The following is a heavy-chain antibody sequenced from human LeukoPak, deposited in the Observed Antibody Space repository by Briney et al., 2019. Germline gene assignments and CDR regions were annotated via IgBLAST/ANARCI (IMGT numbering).Heavy chain of an antibody. CDR1: GFTFSSYG. J-gene: IGHJ4*02. Sequence: GGSLRLSCAASGFTFSSYGMHWVRQAPGKGLEWVAFIRYDGSNKYYADSVKGRFTISRDNSKNTLYLQMNSLRAEDTAVYYCAHDYYGSGSYFDYWGQGTLVTVSS. CDR2: IRYDGSNK. CDR3: AHDYYGSGSYFDY. D-gene: IGHD3-10*01. V-gene: IGHV3-30*02.